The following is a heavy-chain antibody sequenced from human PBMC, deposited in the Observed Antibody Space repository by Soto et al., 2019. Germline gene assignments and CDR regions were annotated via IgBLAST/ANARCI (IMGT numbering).Heavy chain of an antibody. J-gene: IGHJ3*02. D-gene: IGHD3-22*01. V-gene: IGHV3-21*01. Sequence: PWGARRVSCAAAGFTLRLHTMNWVRQAPGKGLEWGSFIGSRTSDIYYADSVKGRFTISRDNAKNSLYLDLTRLRAEDTAVYFCVRDYYDTSGYPNSFDMWGQGTMVTVSS. CDR1: GFTLRLHT. CDR2: IGSRTSDI. CDR3: VRDYYDTSGYPNSFDM.